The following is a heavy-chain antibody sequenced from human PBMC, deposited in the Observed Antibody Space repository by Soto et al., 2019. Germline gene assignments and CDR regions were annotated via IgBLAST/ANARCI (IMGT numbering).Heavy chain of an antibody. V-gene: IGHV1-8*01. CDR1: GYTFTSYD. J-gene: IGHJ6*03. CDR3: ARAGYCSSTSCYYYYYMDV. D-gene: IGHD2-2*01. CDR2: MNPNSGNT. Sequence: QVRLVQSGAEVKKPGASVKVSCKASGYTFTSYDLNWVRQATGQGLEWMGWMNPNSGNTGYAQKFQGRVTMTRNTSISTAYMELSSLRSEDTAVYYCARAGYCSSTSCYYYYYMDVWGKGTTVTVSS.